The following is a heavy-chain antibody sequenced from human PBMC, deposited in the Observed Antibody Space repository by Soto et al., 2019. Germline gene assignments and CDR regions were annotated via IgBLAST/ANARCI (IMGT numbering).Heavy chain of an antibody. D-gene: IGHD5-18*01. Sequence: SETLSLTCTVSGGSISSYYWSWIRQPPGKGLEWIGYIYYSGSTNYNPSLKSRVTISVDTSKNQFSLKLSSVTAADTAVYYCARERRGYSYGLRVFFDYWGQGTLVTVSS. CDR3: ARERRGYSYGLRVFFDY. V-gene: IGHV4-59*01. CDR1: GGSISSYY. CDR2: IYYSGST. J-gene: IGHJ4*02.